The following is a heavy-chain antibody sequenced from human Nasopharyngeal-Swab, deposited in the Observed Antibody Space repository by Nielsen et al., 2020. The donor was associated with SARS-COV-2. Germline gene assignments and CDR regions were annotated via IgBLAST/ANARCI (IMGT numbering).Heavy chain of an antibody. CDR3: TTVAGSYGRFDY. Sequence: ASVKVSCHVSGYTLTELSMHWVRQAPGKGLEWMGGFDPEDGETIYAQKFQGRVTMTEDTSTDTAYMELSSLRSEDTAVYYCTTVAGSYGRFDYWGQGTLVTVSS. CDR1: GYTLTELS. D-gene: IGHD1-26*01. CDR2: FDPEDGET. J-gene: IGHJ4*02. V-gene: IGHV1-24*01.